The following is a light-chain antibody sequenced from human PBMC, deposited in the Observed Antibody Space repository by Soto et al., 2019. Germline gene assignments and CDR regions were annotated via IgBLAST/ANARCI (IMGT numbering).Light chain of an antibody. CDR3: QQFNTWT. CDR2: KAS. Sequence: DVQMTQSPSTLSASVGDRVSITCRASQSISDWLAWYQQKAGKAPKLLIYKASSLESGVPSRFSGRGFGTEFTLTISSLQPDDFGSYYRQQFNTWTFGQGTKVEIK. J-gene: IGKJ1*01. V-gene: IGKV1-5*03. CDR1: QSISDW.